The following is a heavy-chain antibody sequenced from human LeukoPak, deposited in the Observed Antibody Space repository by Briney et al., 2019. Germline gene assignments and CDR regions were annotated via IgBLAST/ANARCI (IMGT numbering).Heavy chain of an antibody. V-gene: IGHV3-23*01. Sequence: QTGGSLRLSCAASGFTFSGYAMSWVRQAPGKGLEWVSGISGSGTDTYYADSVKGRFTISRDDAKNSLHLQMNSLRAEDTAVYYCARPYYYGSGSYSDYWYFDLWGRGTLVTVSS. CDR2: ISGSGTDT. D-gene: IGHD3-10*01. CDR3: ARPYYYGSGSYSDYWYFDL. J-gene: IGHJ2*01. CDR1: GFTFSGYA.